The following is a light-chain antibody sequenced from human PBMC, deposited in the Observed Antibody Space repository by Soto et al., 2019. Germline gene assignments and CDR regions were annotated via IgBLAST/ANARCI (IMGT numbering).Light chain of an antibody. V-gene: IGLV1-44*01. CDR3: ATWDQSLDGVV. J-gene: IGLJ3*02. CDR2: SND. CDR1: IFNIASHP. Sequence: QSVLVQPPSASGTPGQKVTIFCSGTIFNIASHPVNCYQRLPGTAPKLLINSNDQRPSGVPDRFSGCKSGTSASLALSGLQSDDEADYYCATWDQSLDGVVFGGGTKVTVL.